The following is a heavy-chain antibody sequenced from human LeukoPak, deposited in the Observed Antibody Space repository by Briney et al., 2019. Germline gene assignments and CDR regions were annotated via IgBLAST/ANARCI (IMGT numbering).Heavy chain of an antibody. CDR3: AREGCNWNDDSPVY. D-gene: IGHD1-20*01. CDR1: GSTFSSYA. J-gene: IGHJ4*02. CDR2: ISYDGSNK. V-gene: IGHV3-30*01. Sequence: GGSLRLSCAASGSTFSSYAMHWVRQAPGKGLEWVAVISYDGSNKYYADSVKGRFTISRDNSKNTLYLQMNSLRAEDTAVYYCAREGCNWNDDSPVYWGQGTLVTVSS.